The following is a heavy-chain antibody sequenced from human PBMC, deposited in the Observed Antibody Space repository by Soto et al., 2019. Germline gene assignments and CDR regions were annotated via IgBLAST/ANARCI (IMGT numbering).Heavy chain of an antibody. Sequence: QVQLVQSGAEEKKPGASVKVSCKASGYTFTSYAMHWVRQAPGQRLEWMGWINAGNGNTKYSQKFQGRVTITRDTSATTAYMELSSLRSEDTAVYYCARESYSYRVIDYWGQGTLVTVSS. CDR2: INAGNGNT. CDR3: ARESYSYRVIDY. J-gene: IGHJ4*02. CDR1: GYTFTSYA. D-gene: IGHD5-18*01. V-gene: IGHV1-3*05.